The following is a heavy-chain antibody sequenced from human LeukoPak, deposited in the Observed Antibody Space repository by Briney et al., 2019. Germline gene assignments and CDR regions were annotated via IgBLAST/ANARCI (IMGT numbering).Heavy chain of an antibody. CDR3: ARTKWELRHDAFDI. Sequence: GASVKVSCKASGGTFSSYAISWLRQAPGQGLEWMGRIIPIFGTANYAQKFQGRVTITTDESTSTAYMELSSLRSEDTAVYYCARTKWELRHDAFDIWGQGTMVTVSS. D-gene: IGHD1-26*01. CDR1: GGTFSSYA. V-gene: IGHV1-69*05. CDR2: IIPIFGTA. J-gene: IGHJ3*02.